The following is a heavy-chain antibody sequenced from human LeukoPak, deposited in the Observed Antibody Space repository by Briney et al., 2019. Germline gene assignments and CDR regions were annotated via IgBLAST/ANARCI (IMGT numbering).Heavy chain of an antibody. J-gene: IGHJ6*03. CDR2: INHSGST. D-gene: IGHD3-10*01. V-gene: IGHV4-34*01. CDR1: GGSFSGYY. Sequence: SETLSLTCAVYGGSFSGYYWSWIRQPPGKGLEWIGEINHSGSTNYNPSLKSRVTISVDTSKNQFSLKLSSVTAADTAVYYCARRKAYYYGSGSYSGYYYYYHMDVWGKGTTVTVSS. CDR3: ARRKAYYYGSGSYSGYYYYYHMDV.